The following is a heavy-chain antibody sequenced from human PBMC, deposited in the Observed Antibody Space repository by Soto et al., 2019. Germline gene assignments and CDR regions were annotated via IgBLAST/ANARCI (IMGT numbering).Heavy chain of an antibody. CDR3: ARTRLVPRHYYGMDV. Sequence: SETLSLTCAVYGGSFSGYYWSWIRQPPGKGLEWIGEINHSGSTSYNPSLKSRVTISVDTSKNQFSLKLSSVTAADTAVYYCARTRLVPRHYYGMDVWGQGTTVTVS. D-gene: IGHD2-15*01. V-gene: IGHV4-34*01. J-gene: IGHJ6*02. CDR1: GGSFSGYY. CDR2: INHSGST.